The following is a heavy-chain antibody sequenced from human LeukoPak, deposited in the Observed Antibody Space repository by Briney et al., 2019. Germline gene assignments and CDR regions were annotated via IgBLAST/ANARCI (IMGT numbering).Heavy chain of an antibody. CDR3: ARGIAVAGTVWFDP. CDR2: INPNSGGT. Sequence: ASVTVSCTSSGYTFTVYYMHWVRQAPGQGLEWMGWINPNSGGTNYAQKFQGRVTMTRDTSISTAYMELSRLRSDDTAVYYCARGIAVAGTVWFDPWGQGTLVTVSS. CDR1: GYTFTVYY. J-gene: IGHJ5*02. V-gene: IGHV1-2*02. D-gene: IGHD6-19*01.